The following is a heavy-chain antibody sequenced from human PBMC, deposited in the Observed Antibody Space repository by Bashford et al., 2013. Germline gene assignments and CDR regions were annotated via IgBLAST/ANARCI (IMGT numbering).Heavy chain of an antibody. D-gene: IGHD2-8*02. CDR3: ARAIGYCTGGACYPGWFDP. J-gene: IGHJ5*02. V-gene: IGHV1-46*01. Sequence: ASVKVSCKASGYTFTSYYIHWVRQAPGQGLEWMGIVDPRDGSTTYAQKFQGRVTVTRDTSTSTVYMELSSLRSEDTAVYYCARAIGYCTGGACYPGWFDPWARDPGHRLL. CDR2: VDPRDGST. CDR1: GYTFTSYY.